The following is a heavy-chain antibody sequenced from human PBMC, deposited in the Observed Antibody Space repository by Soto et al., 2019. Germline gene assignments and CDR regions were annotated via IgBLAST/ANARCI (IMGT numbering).Heavy chain of an antibody. CDR2: VSYSGET. CDR3: ARARCGDYVTD. J-gene: IGHJ4*02. Sequence: QVQLQESGPGLVKPSQTLSLTCTVFGGSVSSGDDYWSWIRQPPGKGLEWSGYVSYSGETDYNPSQNSRIALFVATAMNQCALRVSSVTVADTAVYYCARARCGDYVTDWGQGTLVNVSS. CDR1: GGSVSSGDDY. D-gene: IGHD4-17*01. V-gene: IGHV4-30-4*01.